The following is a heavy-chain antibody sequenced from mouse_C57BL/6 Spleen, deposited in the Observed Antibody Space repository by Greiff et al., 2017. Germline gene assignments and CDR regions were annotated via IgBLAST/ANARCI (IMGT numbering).Heavy chain of an antibody. CDR1: GYTFTSYW. CDR3: ARDDGYYFDY. Sequence: QLQLQQPAAELVRPGSSVKLSCKASGYTFTSYWMHWVKQRPIQGLEWIGNIDPSDSEPHYNQKFKDKATLTVYTSSSTAYMQLSSLTSESSAVYYCARDDGYYFDYWGQGTTLTVSS. CDR2: IDPSDSEP. V-gene: IGHV1-52*01. J-gene: IGHJ2*01. D-gene: IGHD2-3*01.